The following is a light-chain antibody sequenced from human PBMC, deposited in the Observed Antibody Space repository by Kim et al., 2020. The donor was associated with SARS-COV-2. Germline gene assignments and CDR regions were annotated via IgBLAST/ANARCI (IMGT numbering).Light chain of an antibody. Sequence: QSLTRSCTGPRSYGSGDNYVSWYQQHPGQAPQLMIYKVSQRPSGVPDRFSGSKSGNTASLTVSGLQAEDEADYYCSSYAGGNNVVFGGGTQLTVL. J-gene: IGLJ2*01. CDR3: SSYAGGNNVV. CDR1: RSYGSGDNY. V-gene: IGLV2-8*01. CDR2: KVS.